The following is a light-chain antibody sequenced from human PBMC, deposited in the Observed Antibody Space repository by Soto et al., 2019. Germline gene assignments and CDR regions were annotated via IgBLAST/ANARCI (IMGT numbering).Light chain of an antibody. V-gene: IGLV6-57*04. CDR3: QSYGSSSVG. Sequence: NFMLTQPHSVSESPGKTVTISCTRSSGSIASNYVQWYQQRPGSAPTTVIYEDNQRPSGVPDRFSGSIDSSSNSASLTISGLKAEDDADYYCQSYGSSSVGFGGGTKRTVL. J-gene: IGLJ2*01. CDR1: SGSIASNY. CDR2: EDN.